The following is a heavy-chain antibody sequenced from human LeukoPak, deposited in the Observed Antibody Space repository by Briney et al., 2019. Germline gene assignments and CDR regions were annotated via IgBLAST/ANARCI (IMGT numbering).Heavy chain of an antibody. Sequence: AGGSLRLSCAASGFTFSSYGLNWVRQAPGKGLEWLSYISTSTRITTSVYYADSVKGRFTVSRDNAKNSVYLQMNSLRDEDTAVYYCARDLSLSYWGQGTLVTVSS. CDR1: GFTFSSYG. CDR2: ISTSTRITTSV. D-gene: IGHD3-16*01. CDR3: ARDLSLSY. J-gene: IGHJ4*02. V-gene: IGHV3-48*02.